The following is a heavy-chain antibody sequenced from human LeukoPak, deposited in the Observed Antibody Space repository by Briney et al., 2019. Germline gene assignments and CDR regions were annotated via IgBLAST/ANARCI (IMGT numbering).Heavy chain of an antibody. CDR1: GGSISSYY. J-gene: IGHJ4*02. CDR3: ARGSAEYSSGWYGGETLFDY. V-gene: IGHV4-59*01. D-gene: IGHD6-19*01. CDR2: IYYSGST. Sequence: SETLSLTCTVSGGSISSYYWSWIRQPPGKGLEWIGYIYYSGSTNYNPSLKSRVTISVDTSKNQFSLKLSSVTAADTAVYYCARGSAEYSSGWYGGETLFDYWGQGTLVTVSS.